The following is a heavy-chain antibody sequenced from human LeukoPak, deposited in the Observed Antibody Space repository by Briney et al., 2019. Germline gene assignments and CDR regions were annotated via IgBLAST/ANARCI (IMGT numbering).Heavy chain of an antibody. CDR3: AKGYYYDSSGYYYDY. D-gene: IGHD3-22*01. CDR1: GFTFSSNY. V-gene: IGHV3-53*01. CDR2: IYSGGST. J-gene: IGHJ4*02. Sequence: GGSLRLSCAASGFTFSSNYMSWVRQAPGKGLEWVSVIYSGGSTYYSDSVKGRFTISRDNSKNTLYLQMNSVRAEDTAVYYCAKGYYYDSSGYYYDYWGQGTLVTVSS.